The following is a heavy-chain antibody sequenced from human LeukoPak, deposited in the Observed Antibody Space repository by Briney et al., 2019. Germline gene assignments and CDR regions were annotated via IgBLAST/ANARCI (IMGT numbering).Heavy chain of an antibody. CDR1: GGSISSYY. CDR2: IYYSGST. J-gene: IGHJ5*02. V-gene: IGHV4-59*01. D-gene: IGHD6-13*01. Sequence: PSETLSLTCTVSGGSISSYYWSWIRQPPGKGLEWIGYIYYSGSTNYNPSLKSRVTISVDTSKNQFSLKLSSVTAADTAVYYCARRGGSIAAAGPNWFDPRGQGTLVTVSS. CDR3: ARRGGSIAAAGPNWFDP.